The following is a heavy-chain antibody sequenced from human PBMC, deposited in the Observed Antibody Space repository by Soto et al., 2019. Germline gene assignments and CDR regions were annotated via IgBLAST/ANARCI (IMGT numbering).Heavy chain of an antibody. CDR3: ARAYGPGSYFCDH. D-gene: IGHD3-10*01. Sequence: EVHLVESGGGLIQPGGSLRLSCAVSRLTVRSNYMNWVRQAPGKGLEWVSVIYSDGRTSYADSVKGRFTISRDTSKNTLYLEMNNLRAEDMAVYYCARAYGPGSYFCDHWGQGTLVTVSS. CDR1: RLTVRSNY. J-gene: IGHJ5*02. CDR2: IYSDGRT. V-gene: IGHV3-53*01.